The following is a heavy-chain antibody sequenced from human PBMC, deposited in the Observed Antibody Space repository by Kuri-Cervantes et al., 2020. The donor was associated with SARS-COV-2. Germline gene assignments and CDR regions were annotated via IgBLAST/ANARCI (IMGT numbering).Heavy chain of an antibody. J-gene: IGHJ5*01. CDR3: ARLFHNGWFDS. D-gene: IGHD1-1*01. V-gene: IGHV1-18*01. Sequence: ASVKVSCKASGYTFTSYGISWVRQAPGQGLEWMGWVSAYNGNTNYAQKLQGRVTMTTDTSTRTAYMELRSLRSDDAAVYYCARLFHNGWFDSWGQGTLVTVSS. CDR2: VSAYNGNT. CDR1: GYTFTSYG.